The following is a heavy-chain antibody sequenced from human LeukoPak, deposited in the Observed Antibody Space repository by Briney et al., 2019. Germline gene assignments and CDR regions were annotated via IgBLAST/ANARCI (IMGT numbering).Heavy chain of an antibody. V-gene: IGHV4-59*01. J-gene: IGHJ3*02. CDR2: IYYSGST. D-gene: IGHD2-2*01. Sequence: SSETLSLTCTVSGGSIINYYWSWIRQPPGKGLEWIGFIYYSGSTNYNPSLKSRVTLSVDTSKNQFSLKLSSVTAADTAVYYCARDPRGYCSSTSCYGSAFDIWGQGTMVTVSS. CDR1: GGSIINYY. CDR3: ARDPRGYCSSTSCYGSAFDI.